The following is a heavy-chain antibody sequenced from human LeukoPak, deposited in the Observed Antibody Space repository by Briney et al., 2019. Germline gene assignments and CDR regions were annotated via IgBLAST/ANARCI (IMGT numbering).Heavy chain of an antibody. CDR1: GFTFSRYW. V-gene: IGHV3-21*01. Sequence: GGSLRLSCAASGFTFSRYWMSWVRQAPGRGLEWVASTGGSSSYKHYADSVRGRFTISRDNAKNSLFLQMNSLRAEDTAVYYCAELGITMIGGVWGKGTTVTISS. CDR3: AELGITMIGGV. CDR2: TGGSSSYK. D-gene: IGHD3-10*02. J-gene: IGHJ6*04.